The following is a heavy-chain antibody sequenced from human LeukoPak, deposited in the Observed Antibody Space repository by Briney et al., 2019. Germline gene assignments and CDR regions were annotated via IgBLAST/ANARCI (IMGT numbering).Heavy chain of an antibody. V-gene: IGHV4-61*02. Sequence: SETLSLTCTVSGGSISSGSYYWSWIRQPAGKGLEWIGRIYTSGNTNYNPSLKSRVTISVDTSKNQFSLKLSSVTAADTAVYYCARVSVVVPAAPRAFDIWGQGTMVTVSS. CDR3: ARVSVVVPAAPRAFDI. J-gene: IGHJ3*02. D-gene: IGHD2-2*01. CDR2: IYTSGNT. CDR1: GGSISSGSYY.